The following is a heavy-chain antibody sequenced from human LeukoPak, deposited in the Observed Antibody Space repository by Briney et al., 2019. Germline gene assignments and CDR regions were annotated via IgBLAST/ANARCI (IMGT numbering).Heavy chain of an antibody. Sequence: GASVKVSCKASGYTFTGYYMHWVRQAPGQGLEWMGWINPNSGGTNYAQKFQGRVTMTRDTSISTAYMELSRLRSDDTAVYYCATLGHYYDSSGYYNGARYWGQGTLVTVSS. CDR3: ATLGHYYDSSGYYNGARY. CDR1: GYTFTGYY. CDR2: INPNSGGT. J-gene: IGHJ4*02. D-gene: IGHD3-22*01. V-gene: IGHV1-2*02.